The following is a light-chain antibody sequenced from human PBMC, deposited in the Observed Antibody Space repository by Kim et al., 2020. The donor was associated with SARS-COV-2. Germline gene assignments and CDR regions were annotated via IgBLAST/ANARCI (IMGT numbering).Light chain of an antibody. CDR1: NSNIGKNY. V-gene: IGLV1-51*01. J-gene: IGLJ2*01. Sequence: QQVTSSCSGSNSNIGKNYVSWYQQLPGTAPKLRIYDNDKRHSGIPDRFSGSKSGTSATLDITGLQTGDEADYYCATWDNSLNGLVFGGGTQLTVL. CDR3: ATWDNSLNGLV. CDR2: DND.